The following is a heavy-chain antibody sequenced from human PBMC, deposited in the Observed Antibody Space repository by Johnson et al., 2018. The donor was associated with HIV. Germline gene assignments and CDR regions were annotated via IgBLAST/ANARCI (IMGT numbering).Heavy chain of an antibody. J-gene: IGHJ3*02. D-gene: IGHD1-26*01. CDR3: AKGLWGGSYPHDAYDI. CDR1: GFTVSSNY. Sequence: VRLVESGGGLAKPAWSPRLSCAASGFTVSSNYMSWVRQAQGKGLEWVSVIYSGGSTYYADSVKGRFTISRDNSNNTLYLQMNSLRAEDTAIYYCAKGLWGGSYPHDAYDIWGQGTMVTVSS. CDR2: IYSGGST. V-gene: IGHV3-66*02.